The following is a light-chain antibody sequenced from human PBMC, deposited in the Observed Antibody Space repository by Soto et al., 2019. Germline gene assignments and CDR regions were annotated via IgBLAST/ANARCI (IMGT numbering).Light chain of an antibody. Sequence: QSALTQPHSASGSPGQSVTISCTGTSSNVGAYNYVSWYQQHPGKAPKLMIYEVTTRPSGVPDRGSGSKSGSTASLTVSGLQAEDEADYYCSSWTGNNFVVFGGGTQLTVL. CDR2: EVT. CDR3: SSWTGNNFVV. V-gene: IGLV2-8*01. CDR1: SSNVGAYNY. J-gene: IGLJ2*01.